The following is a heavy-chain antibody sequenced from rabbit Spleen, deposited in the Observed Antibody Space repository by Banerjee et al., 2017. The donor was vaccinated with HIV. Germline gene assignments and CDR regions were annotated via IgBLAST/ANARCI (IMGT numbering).Heavy chain of an antibody. D-gene: IGHD1-1*01. V-gene: IGHV1S7*01. J-gene: IGHJ4*01. CDR1: GFTLSSFY. Sequence: QLEESAGGLVQPGGSLKLSCKASGFTLSSFYMNWVRQAPGKGLEWIGYIDPVFGITYYANWVNGRFSISRENAQNTVFLQMTSLTAADTATYFCARDLDAVIGWNFGWWGPGTLVTVS. CDR3: ARDLDAVIGWNFGW. CDR2: IDPVFGIT.